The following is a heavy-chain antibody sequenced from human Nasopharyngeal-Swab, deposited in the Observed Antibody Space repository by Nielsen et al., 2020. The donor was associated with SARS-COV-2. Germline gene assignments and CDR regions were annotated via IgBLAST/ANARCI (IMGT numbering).Heavy chain of an antibody. J-gene: IGHJ3*02. CDR2: ISSSSSTI. V-gene: IGHV3-48*02. CDR1: GFTFSSYS. Sequence: GESLKISCAASGFTFSSYSMNWVRQAPGKGLEWVSYISSSSSTIYYADSVKGRFTISRDNAKNSLYLQMNSLRDEDTAVYYCARDLHRTGYYYVPGHAFDIWGQGTMVTVSS. D-gene: IGHD3-22*01. CDR3: ARDLHRTGYYYVPGHAFDI.